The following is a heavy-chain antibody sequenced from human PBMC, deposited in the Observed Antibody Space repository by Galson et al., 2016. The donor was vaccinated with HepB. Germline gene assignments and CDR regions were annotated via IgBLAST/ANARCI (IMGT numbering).Heavy chain of an antibody. V-gene: IGHV3-33*01. CDR3: ARDGPVNDHYTTGCHYYYVLDF. CDR1: GFSVTHYA. Sequence: SLRLSCAASGFSVTHYAMNWVRQAPGKGLEWVAIIWNDGYTKYYADSVKGRFSVARDTSKNTVYLQMDSLGVDDTAKNYCARDGPVNDHYTTGCHYYYVLDFGGQGSLVTVSS. J-gene: IGHJ4*02. CDR2: IWNDGYTK. D-gene: IGHD3-10*02.